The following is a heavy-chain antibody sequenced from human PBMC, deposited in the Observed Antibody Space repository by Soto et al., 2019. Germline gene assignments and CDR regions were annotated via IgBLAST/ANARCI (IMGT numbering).Heavy chain of an antibody. V-gene: IGHV6-1*01. Sequence: SQTLSLTCAISGDSVSSICAAWNWIRQSPSRGLEWLGRTYYRFKWYNDYAVSVKSRITISPDTSKNTLYLQMNSLRAEDTAVYYCANGGPVAGTGDAFDIWGQGTMVTVSS. CDR1: GDSVSSICAA. D-gene: IGHD6-19*01. CDR3: ANGGPVAGTGDAFDI. CDR2: TYYRFKWYN. J-gene: IGHJ3*02.